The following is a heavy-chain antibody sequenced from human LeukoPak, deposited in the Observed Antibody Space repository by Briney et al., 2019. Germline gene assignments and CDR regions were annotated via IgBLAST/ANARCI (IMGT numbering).Heavy chain of an antibody. D-gene: IGHD1-7*01. CDR3: ARDNWNYGSSMDV. CDR1: GGSISSGGYY. CDR2: IYYSGST. V-gene: IGHV4-31*03. Sequence: SQTLSLTCTVSGGSISSGGYYWSWIRQHPGKGLEWIGYIYYSGSTYYNPSLKSRVTISVDTSKNQFSLKLSSVTAADTAVYYCARDNWNYGSSMDVWGQGTTVTVSS. J-gene: IGHJ6*02.